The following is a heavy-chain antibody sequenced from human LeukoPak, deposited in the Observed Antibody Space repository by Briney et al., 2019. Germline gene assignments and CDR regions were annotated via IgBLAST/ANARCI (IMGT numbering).Heavy chain of an antibody. Sequence: GGSLRLSCVASGFTFSHYAMSWVRQAPGKGPEWVSGISGSGADTYYTDSVNGRFTISRDNSKNTLSLQMNSLRADDTAIYYCAKDSGHIVTNWFDPWGQGTLVTVSS. D-gene: IGHD4-11*01. CDR2: ISGSGADT. CDR3: AKDSGHIVTNWFDP. CDR1: GFTFSHYA. V-gene: IGHV3-23*01. J-gene: IGHJ5*02.